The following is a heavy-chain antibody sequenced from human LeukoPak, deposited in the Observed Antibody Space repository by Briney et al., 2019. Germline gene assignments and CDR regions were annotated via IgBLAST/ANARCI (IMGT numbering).Heavy chain of an antibody. J-gene: IGHJ4*02. CDR3: ARDGYSGSDAL. CDR2: IYTSGST. D-gene: IGHD5-12*01. Sequence: PSETLSLTCTVSGGSISSYYWSWIRQPAGKRLEWIGRIYTSGSTNYNPSLKSRVTMSVDTSQNQFYLKLSSVTAADTAVYYCARDGYSGSDALWGQGTLVTVSS. V-gene: IGHV4-4*07. CDR1: GGSISSYY.